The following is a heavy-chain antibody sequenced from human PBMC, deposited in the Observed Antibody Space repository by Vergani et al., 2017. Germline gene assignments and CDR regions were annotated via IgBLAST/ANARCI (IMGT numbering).Heavy chain of an antibody. V-gene: IGHV3-9*01. CDR3: AKDSHSGHSGWSPFDY. Sequence: EVQLVESGGGLVQPGRSLRLSCAASGFTFDDYAMHWVRQAPGKGLEWVSGISWNSGSIGYADSVKGRFTISRDNAKNSLYLQMNSLRAEDTALYYCAKDSHSGHSGWSPFDYWGQGTLVTVSS. CDR2: ISWNSGSI. CDR1: GFTFDDYA. J-gene: IGHJ4*02. D-gene: IGHD6-19*01.